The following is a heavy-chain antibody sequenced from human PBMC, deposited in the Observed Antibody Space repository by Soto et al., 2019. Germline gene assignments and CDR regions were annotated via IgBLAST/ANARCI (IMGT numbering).Heavy chain of an antibody. V-gene: IGHV3-53*02. CDR2: IYSGGGT. CDR3: ARKTDSAGDGDF. D-gene: IGHD2-21*01. CDR1: GFSVRDNY. J-gene: IGHJ4*02. Sequence: EVRLVQTGGALIQPGGSLRLSCAVSGFSVRDNYMFWVRQAPGKGLEWVSLIYSGGGTDYADSVQGRFTISRDNSKNTLFLQMNSLGVEDTAVYYCARKTDSAGDGDFWGQGTLVTVSS.